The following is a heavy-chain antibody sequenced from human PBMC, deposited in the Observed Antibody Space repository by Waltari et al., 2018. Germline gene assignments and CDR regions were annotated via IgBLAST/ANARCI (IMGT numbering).Heavy chain of an antibody. D-gene: IGHD3-10*02. CDR2: ISSSSSYI. CDR1: GFTFCSYS. Sequence: EVQLVESGGGLVMPGGSLRLSCAASGFTFCSYSMNWVRQAPGKGLEWVSSISSSSSYIYYADSVKGRFTISRDNAKNSLYLQMNSLRAEDTAVYYCARDLFVREYYDYYGMDVWGQGTTVTVSS. J-gene: IGHJ6*02. V-gene: IGHV3-21*01. CDR3: ARDLFVREYYDYYGMDV.